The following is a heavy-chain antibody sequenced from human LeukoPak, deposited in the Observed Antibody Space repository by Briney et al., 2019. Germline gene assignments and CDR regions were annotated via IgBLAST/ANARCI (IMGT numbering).Heavy chain of an antibody. V-gene: IGHV4-34*01. CDR3: ARHVGSGSYFDY. CDR1: GGSFSGSN. D-gene: IGHD3-10*01. CDR2: INHSGST. J-gene: IGHJ4*02. Sequence: SETLSLTCSVYGGSFSGSNWSWIRQPPGKGLEWIGEINHSGSTNYNPSLKSRVTISVDTSKNQFSLKLSSVTAADTAVYYCARHVGSGSYFDYWGQGTLVTVSS.